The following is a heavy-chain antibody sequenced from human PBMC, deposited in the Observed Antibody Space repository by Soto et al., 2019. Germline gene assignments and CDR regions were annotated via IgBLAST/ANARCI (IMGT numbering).Heavy chain of an antibody. V-gene: IGHV4-39*01. CDR1: GGSISSSSYY. J-gene: IGHJ4*02. CDR2: IDYSGST. D-gene: IGHD7-27*01. CDR3: APFTTGDYFDY. Sequence: QLQLQESGPGLVKPSETLSLTCTVSGGSISSSSYYWGWIRQPPGKVLEWIGSIDYSGSTYYNPSLKSRVTLSVDTSKHQFSLKLSSVTAADTAVYYCAPFTTGDYFDYWGQGTLVTVSS.